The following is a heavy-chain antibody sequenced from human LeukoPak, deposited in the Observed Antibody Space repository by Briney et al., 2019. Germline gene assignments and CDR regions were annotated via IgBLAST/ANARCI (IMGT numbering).Heavy chain of an antibody. D-gene: IGHD3-10*01. CDR1: GFRFDYYY. J-gene: IGHJ5*02. CDR3: ARDSSMETIGAA. Sequence: PGGSLRLSCATSGFRFDYYYMTWVRQAPGKGLEWLSYISSSGTTIDYAASVRGRFTISRDNARNTVSLQMNSLRAEDTAVYYCARDSSMETIGAAWGQGTLVTVSS. V-gene: IGHV3-11*04. CDR2: ISSSGTTI.